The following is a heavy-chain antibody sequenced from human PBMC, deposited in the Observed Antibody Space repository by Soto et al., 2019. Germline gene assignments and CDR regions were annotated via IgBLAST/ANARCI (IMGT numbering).Heavy chain of an antibody. V-gene: IGHV1-18*01. CDR3: AIADYGDPDY. D-gene: IGHD4-17*01. J-gene: IGHJ4*02. CDR1: GSTFPSST. CDR2: INAHNGNT. Sequence: QVQLVQSGAEVKKPGASVKVSCKASGSTFPSSTVSWVRQAPGQGLEWMGWINAHNGNTKYAQKFQGRLTMTTDTSTGTGYKELRSLRSDDTAIYFCAIADYGDPDYWGQGTLVNVSS.